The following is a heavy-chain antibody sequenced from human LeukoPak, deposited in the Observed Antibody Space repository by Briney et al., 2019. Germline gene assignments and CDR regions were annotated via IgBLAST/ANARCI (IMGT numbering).Heavy chain of an antibody. CDR1: GFPFSDYW. V-gene: IGHV3-74*01. J-gene: IGHJ3*02. CDR3: ASGNSHAFDI. Sequence: PGGPLRLSCEASGFPFSDYWMHWSGQAPGKGLVWVSRIDLAGEYTTYADSVKGRFTISRDNAKNTLYLQMNSLRAEDTAVYYCASGNSHAFDIWGQGTMVTVSS. CDR2: IDLAGEYT.